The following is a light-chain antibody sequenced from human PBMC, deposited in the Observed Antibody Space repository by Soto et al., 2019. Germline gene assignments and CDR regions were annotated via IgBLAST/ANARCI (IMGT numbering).Light chain of an antibody. V-gene: IGKV1-5*01. CDR3: QEYSTFS. Sequence: DLQMTQSPSTLSASVGDRVTITCRASQSVTTWLAWYQQTPGKAPKLLIYDASRLESGVPSRFSGSGSGTEFTLTISSLQPDDFATYYCQEYSTFSFGPGTKVEIK. CDR1: QSVTTW. CDR2: DAS. J-gene: IGKJ1*01.